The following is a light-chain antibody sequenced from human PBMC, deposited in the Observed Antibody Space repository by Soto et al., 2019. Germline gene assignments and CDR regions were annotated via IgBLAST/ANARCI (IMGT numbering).Light chain of an antibody. CDR2: GAS. CDR3: QQYGTPPQP. J-gene: IGKJ1*01. V-gene: IGKV3-20*01. CDR1: KSVSNNY. Sequence: IVLIQKEGTRSVSGRGVALVACRASKSVSNNYLAWYQQKPGQGPRLLIYGASSRATGIPDRFSGSGSGTDFALTIRCLEPEDFAVYYCQQYGTPPQPFGQGTKVDIK.